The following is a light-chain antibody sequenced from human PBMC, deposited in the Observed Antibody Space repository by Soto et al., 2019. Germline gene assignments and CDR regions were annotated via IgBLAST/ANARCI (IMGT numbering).Light chain of an antibody. J-gene: IGKJ1*01. CDR3: QHYVTSSIP. Sequence: EIVWTQSPATLSLSPGERATLSFRASPSVTNFLAWYQQKPGQAPRLLMYGASSRATGTPDRISGGGSGTDFTLTISRLEPEDFAVYYCQHYVTSSIPFCQGSNVDI. CDR2: GAS. CDR1: PSVTNF. V-gene: IGKV3-20*01.